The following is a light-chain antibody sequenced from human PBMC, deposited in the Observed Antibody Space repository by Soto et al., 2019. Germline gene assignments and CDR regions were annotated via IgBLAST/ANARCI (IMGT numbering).Light chain of an antibody. CDR2: AAS. V-gene: IGKV1-39*01. CDR1: QSITNY. Sequence: DIQMTQSPSSLSASVGDRVTITCRASQSITNYLNWYQQKPGRAPQLLISAASNLHSGVPARFTGSGSGTNFTLTLSSLLPEDSATYFCQQSHTTPYTFGQGTKLEI. J-gene: IGKJ2*01. CDR3: QQSHTTPYT.